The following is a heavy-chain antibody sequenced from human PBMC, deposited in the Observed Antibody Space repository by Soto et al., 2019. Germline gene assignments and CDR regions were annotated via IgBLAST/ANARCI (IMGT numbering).Heavy chain of an antibody. J-gene: IGHJ3*01. V-gene: IGHV4-31*03. CDR2: IHYSGGA. CDR3: ARADDGETPDGFDV. D-gene: IGHD2-21*01. Sequence: QVQLQESGPGLVKPSQSLSLSCTVSGGSISSGGSYWSWIRQQPGKGLEWIGYIHYSGGAEYNPSLRGRVTISVDTSKSQFSLYLSSVTAADTAVYYCARADDGETPDGFDVWGQGTMVTVSS. CDR1: GGSISSGGSY.